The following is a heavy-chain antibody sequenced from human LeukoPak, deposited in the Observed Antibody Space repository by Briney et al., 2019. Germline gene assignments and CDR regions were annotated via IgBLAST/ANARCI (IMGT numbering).Heavy chain of an antibody. V-gene: IGHV3-43*02. Sequence: GGSLRLSCAASGFTFDYYAMHWVRQAPGKGLEWVSLISGGGGSTYYTDSVKGRFTISRDNSKNSLYLQMNSLRTEDTALYYCAQDKGGSSWYYLDSWGQGTLVTVSS. D-gene: IGHD6-13*01. J-gene: IGHJ4*02. CDR3: AQDKGGSSWYYLDS. CDR2: ISGGGGST. CDR1: GFTFDYYA.